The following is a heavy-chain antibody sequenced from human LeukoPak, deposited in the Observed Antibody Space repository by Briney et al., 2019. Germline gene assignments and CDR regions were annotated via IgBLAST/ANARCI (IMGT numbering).Heavy chain of an antibody. D-gene: IGHD3-10*01. CDR3: ARGGSWFDY. V-gene: IGHV3-23*01. CDR1: GFTFGSYG. Sequence: PGGSLRLSCAASGFTFGSYGMSWVRQAPGKGLEWVSAISGSGGSTYYADSVKGRFTISRDNSKNTLYLQMNSLRADDTAVYYCARGGSWFDYWGQGSLVTVSS. J-gene: IGHJ4*02. CDR2: ISGSGGST.